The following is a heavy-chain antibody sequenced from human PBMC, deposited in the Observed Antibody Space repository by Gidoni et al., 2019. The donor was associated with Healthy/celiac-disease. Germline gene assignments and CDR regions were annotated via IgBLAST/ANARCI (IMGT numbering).Heavy chain of an antibody. CDR3: ARSYGDQSLLFDY. Sequence: GYYWSWIRQHPGKGLEWIGYISYSGSTYYNPSLKSRVTISVDTSKNQFSLKLSAVTAADTAVYYCARSYGDQSLLFDYWGQGTLVTVSS. D-gene: IGHD4-17*01. V-gene: IGHV4-31*02. J-gene: IGHJ4*02. CDR1: GYY. CDR2: ISYSGST.